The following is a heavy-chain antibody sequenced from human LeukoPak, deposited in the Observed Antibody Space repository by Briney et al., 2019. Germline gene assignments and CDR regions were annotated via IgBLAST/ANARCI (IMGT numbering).Heavy chain of an antibody. J-gene: IGHJ3*02. Sequence: SETLSLTCTVSGGSISDYYWTWIRQFPGTGLEWIGYMDYSGSTAYNPSLKSRVTISIDTSKKQFSLELSSVTAADTAIYFCAGRTYDSSGYPPPGAFDIWGQGTMVTVSS. V-gene: IGHV4-59*08. CDR3: AGRTYDSSGYPPPGAFDI. CDR2: MDYSGST. CDR1: GGSISDYY. D-gene: IGHD3-22*01.